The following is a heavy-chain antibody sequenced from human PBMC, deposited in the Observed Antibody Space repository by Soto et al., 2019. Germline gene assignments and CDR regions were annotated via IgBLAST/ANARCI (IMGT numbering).Heavy chain of an antibody. Sequence: SETLSLTCTVSGGSISSYYWSWIRQPPGKGLEWIGYIYYSGSTNYNPSLKSRVTISVDTSKNQFSLKLSSVTAADTAVYYCARVGITMVRGVISYGMDVWGQGTTVTVSS. CDR3: ARVGITMVRGVISYGMDV. CDR2: IYYSGST. D-gene: IGHD3-10*01. CDR1: GGSISSYY. J-gene: IGHJ6*02. V-gene: IGHV4-59*12.